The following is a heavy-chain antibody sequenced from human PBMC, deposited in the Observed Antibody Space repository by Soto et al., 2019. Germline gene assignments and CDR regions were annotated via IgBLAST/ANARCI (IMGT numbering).Heavy chain of an antibody. V-gene: IGHV4-30-2*01. Sequence: QLQLQESGSGLVKPSHTLSLTCTVFGGSISDAAYSWSWIRQPPGKGLEWIGYIYPSGMPFYNPSLRSRVTISIDRSNDQFSLNLRSVTAADTAVYYCARERGGYGLFDSWGQGILVTVSS. CDR1: GGSISDAAYS. CDR3: ARERGGYGLFDS. D-gene: IGHD5-18*01. CDR2: IYPSGMP. J-gene: IGHJ4*02.